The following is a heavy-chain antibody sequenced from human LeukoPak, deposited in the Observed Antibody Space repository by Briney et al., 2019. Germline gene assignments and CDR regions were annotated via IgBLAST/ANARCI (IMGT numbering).Heavy chain of an antibody. CDR2: ISGSGDST. CDR3: AKTRPLDSSSWSHGDY. Sequence: GGSLRLSCAASGFTFSSYAMSWVRQAPGKGPEWVSAISGSGDSTYYGDSVKGRFTISRDNSKNTLYLQMNSLRAEDTAVYYCAKTRPLDSSSWSHGDYWGQGTLVTVSS. CDR1: GFTFSSYA. D-gene: IGHD6-13*01. J-gene: IGHJ4*02. V-gene: IGHV3-23*01.